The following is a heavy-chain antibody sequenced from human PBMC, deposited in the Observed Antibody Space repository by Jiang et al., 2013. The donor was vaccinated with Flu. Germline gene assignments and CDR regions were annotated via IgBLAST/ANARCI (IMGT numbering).Heavy chain of an antibody. Sequence: KPTQTLTLTCTFSGFSLSTSGVGVGWIRQPPGKALEWLALIYWDDDKRYSPSLKSRLTITKDTSKNQVVLTMTSMDPVDTATYYCAHNLFFRQRYYFDYWGQGTLVTVSS. CDR3: AHNLFFRQRYYFDY. V-gene: IGHV2-5*02. D-gene: IGHD3-3*01. CDR1: GFSLSTSGVG. J-gene: IGHJ4*02. CDR2: IYWDDDK.